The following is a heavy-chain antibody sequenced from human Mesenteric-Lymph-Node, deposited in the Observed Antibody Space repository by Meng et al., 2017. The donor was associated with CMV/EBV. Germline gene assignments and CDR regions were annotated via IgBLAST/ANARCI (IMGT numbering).Heavy chain of an antibody. CDR1: GFTVSSNY. J-gene: IGHJ4*02. V-gene: IGHV3-21*01. CDR3: ARGQADITYFDY. Sequence: GGSLRLSCAASGFTVSSNYMTWVRQAPGKGLEWVSSISSSSSYIYYADSVKGRFTISRDNAKNSLYLQMNSLRAEDTAVYYCARGQADITYFDYWGQGTLVTVSS. CDR2: ISSSSSYI. D-gene: IGHD1-14*01.